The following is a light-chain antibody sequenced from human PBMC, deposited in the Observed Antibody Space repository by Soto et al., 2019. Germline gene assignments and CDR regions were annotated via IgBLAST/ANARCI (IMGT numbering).Light chain of an antibody. CDR2: EVN. CDR1: SSDVGGYNF. J-gene: IGLJ2*01. Sequence: QSVLTQPPSASGSPGQSVTISCTGTSSDVGGYNFVSWFQQNPGKAPKLMIYEVNKRPSRVPDRFSGSKSGNTASLTVSGLRAEDEADYYCNSYAGSNNFVVFGGGTKLTVL. CDR3: NSYAGSNNFVV. V-gene: IGLV2-8*01.